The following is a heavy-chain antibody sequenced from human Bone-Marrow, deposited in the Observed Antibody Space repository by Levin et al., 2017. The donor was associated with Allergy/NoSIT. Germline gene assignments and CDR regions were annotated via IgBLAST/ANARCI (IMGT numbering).Heavy chain of an antibody. Sequence: GGSLRLSCAASGLTFRSYGMSWVRQTPGKGLEWVSAISGSGDTTYYADSVKGRFTISRDNSKNTLYLQMNSLRAEDTAVYYCAERGSLIGGGGYYCYGIDVWGQGTTVTVSS. J-gene: IGHJ6*02. CDR1: GLTFRSYG. CDR2: ISGSGDTT. D-gene: IGHD3-10*01. V-gene: IGHV3-23*01. CDR3: AERGSLIGGGGYYCYGIDV.